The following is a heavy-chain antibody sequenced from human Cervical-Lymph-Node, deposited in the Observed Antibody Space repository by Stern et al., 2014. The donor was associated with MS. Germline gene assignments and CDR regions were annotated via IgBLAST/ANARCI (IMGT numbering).Heavy chain of an antibody. CDR1: GFTFSSYS. Sequence: EVQLEESGGGLVKPGGSLRLSCAASGFTFSSYSMNWVRQAPGKGLEWVSSISSSSSYIYYADSVKGRFTISRDNAKNSLYLQMNSLRAEDTAVYYCARERSSSWYTYYYYGMDVWGQGTTVTVSS. CDR2: ISSSSSYI. D-gene: IGHD6-13*01. V-gene: IGHV3-21*01. CDR3: ARERSSSWYTYYYYGMDV. J-gene: IGHJ6*02.